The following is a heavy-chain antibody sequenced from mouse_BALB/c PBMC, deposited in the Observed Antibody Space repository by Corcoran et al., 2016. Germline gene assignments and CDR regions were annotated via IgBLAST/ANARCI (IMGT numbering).Heavy chain of an antibody. CDR1: GFSLSTYGNG. Sequence: QVTLQESGPVILKPSQTLRLTCSFCGFSLSTYGNGVGWIRQQSRKGLEWLAHLWWDDDKYYNPSLKSQLTNSKDTSRNQVFLKITSVDTADTATYYCARSYGSSYGYFDYWGQGTTLTVSS. CDR2: LWWDDDK. J-gene: IGHJ2*01. V-gene: IGHV8-8*01. D-gene: IGHD1-1*01. CDR3: ARSYGSSYGYFDY.